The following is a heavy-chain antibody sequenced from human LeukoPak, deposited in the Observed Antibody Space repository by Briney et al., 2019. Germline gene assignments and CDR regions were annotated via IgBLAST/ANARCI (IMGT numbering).Heavy chain of an antibody. CDR3: ARGAPGGNDYGDY. J-gene: IGHJ4*02. V-gene: IGHV4-59*01. CDR1: GXSISSYY. CDR2: IFHSGST. Sequence: PSETLSLTCTVSGXSISSYYWSWIRQPPGKGLEWIGYIFHSGSTNYNPSLKSRVTISVDTSKNQLSLKLSSVTAADTAVYYCARGAPGGNDYGDYWGQGTLVTVSS.